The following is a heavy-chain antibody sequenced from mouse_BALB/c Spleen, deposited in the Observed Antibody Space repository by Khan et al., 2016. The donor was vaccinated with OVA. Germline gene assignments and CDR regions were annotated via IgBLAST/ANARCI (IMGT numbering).Heavy chain of an antibody. J-gene: IGHJ4*01. Sequence: QVQLKQSGPGLVAPSQSLSITCTVSGFSLSRYNVHWVRQPPGKGLEWLGKIWGDGNTDYNSALKSRLSISKDNSKSQIFLKMNSLQTDDTAMKYFARTYYRYDGYYAMDYWGQGTSVTVSS. CDR3: ARTYYRYDGYYAMDY. V-gene: IGHV2-6-4*01. CDR2: IWGDGNT. D-gene: IGHD2-14*01. CDR1: GFSLSRYN.